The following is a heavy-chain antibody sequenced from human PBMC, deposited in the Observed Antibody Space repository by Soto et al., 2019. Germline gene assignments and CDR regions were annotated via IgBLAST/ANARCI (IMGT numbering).Heavy chain of an antibody. V-gene: IGHV3-66*01. Sequence: EVQLVESGGGLVQPGGSLRLSCAASGFTVSSNYMSWVRQAPGKGLEWVSVIYSGGSTYYAGSVKGRFTISRDNSKNTLYLQMNSLRAEDTAVYYCARASRNYYDSSGYPYYFDYWGQGTLVTVSS. D-gene: IGHD3-22*01. CDR2: IYSGGST. J-gene: IGHJ4*02. CDR1: GFTVSSNY. CDR3: ARASRNYYDSSGYPYYFDY.